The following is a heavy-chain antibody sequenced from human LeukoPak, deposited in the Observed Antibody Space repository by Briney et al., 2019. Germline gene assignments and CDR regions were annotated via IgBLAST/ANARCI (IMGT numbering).Heavy chain of an antibody. D-gene: IGHD5-18*01. J-gene: IGHJ3*02. CDR1: GFTFSSNA. CDR2: ISGSGGST. Sequence: PGGSLRLSCAASGFTFSSNAMNCVPEAPRKGLEWVSAISGSGGSTYYADSVKGRFTISRDNSKNTLYLQMNNLGAEDTALYYCAKVITAGWQKDDLDIWGRGTMVTVSS. CDR3: AKVITAGWQKDDLDI. V-gene: IGHV3-23*01.